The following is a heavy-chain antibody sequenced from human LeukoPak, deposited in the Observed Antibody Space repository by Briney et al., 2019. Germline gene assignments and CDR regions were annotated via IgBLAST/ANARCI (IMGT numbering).Heavy chain of an antibody. J-gene: IGHJ4*02. Sequence: GGSLRLSCAASGLTVSSNYMNWVRQAPEKGLEWVSAISGSGGSTYYADSVKGRFTISRDNSKNTLYLQMNSLRAEDTAVYYCAKGGLLVASFDYWGQGTLVTVSS. CDR1: GLTVSSNY. CDR2: ISGSGGST. CDR3: AKGGLLVASFDY. D-gene: IGHD5-12*01. V-gene: IGHV3-23*01.